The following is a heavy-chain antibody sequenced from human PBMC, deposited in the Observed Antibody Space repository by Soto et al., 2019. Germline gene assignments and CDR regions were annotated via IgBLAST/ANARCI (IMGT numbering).Heavy chain of an antibody. CDR3: AKDARRTSGWYYFDF. CDR2: TSDSGGTT. D-gene: IGHD6-19*01. J-gene: IGHJ4*02. Sequence: PGGSLRLSCAASGFTFSYYAMGWVRQAAGKGAGWVSGTSDSGGTTYYADSGKGRFTISRDNAKNTLYLQMNSLRVEDTAIYFCAKDARRTSGWYYFDFWGQRALVTVSS. CDR1: GFTFSYYA. V-gene: IGHV3-23*01.